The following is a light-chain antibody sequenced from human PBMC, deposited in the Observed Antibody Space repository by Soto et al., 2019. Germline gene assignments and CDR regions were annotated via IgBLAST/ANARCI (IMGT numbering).Light chain of an antibody. Sequence: EIVLTQSPGTLSLSPGERATLSCRASQSISSSNLVWYQQKPGQAPRLLIYGASSRATGIPDRFSGRWSGTDFTLTISSLEPEDFAVYFCHHCGGSQPFGQGTKVETK. CDR3: HHCGGSQP. CDR1: QSISSSN. J-gene: IGKJ1*01. V-gene: IGKV3-20*01. CDR2: GAS.